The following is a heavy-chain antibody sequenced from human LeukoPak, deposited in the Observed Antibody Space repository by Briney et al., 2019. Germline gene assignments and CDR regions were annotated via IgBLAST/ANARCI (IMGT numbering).Heavy chain of an antibody. CDR1: GYTFTTYG. V-gene: IGHV1-18*01. Sequence: ASVKVSCKASGYTFTTYGISWVRQAPGQGLEWMGWISAYNGHTNYAQKLQGRVTMTTDASTTTAYMELRSLRSDDTAVYYCVRDGHRLYDYYYYYMDVWGKGTTVTVSS. CDR3: VRDGHRLYDYYYYYMDV. D-gene: IGHD2-2*02. J-gene: IGHJ6*03. CDR2: ISAYNGHT.